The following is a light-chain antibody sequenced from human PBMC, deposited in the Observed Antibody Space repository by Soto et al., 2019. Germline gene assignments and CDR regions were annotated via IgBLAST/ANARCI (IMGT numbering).Light chain of an antibody. CDR3: MQCTPGQEYT. J-gene: IGKJ2*01. V-gene: IGKV2-30*01. CDR2: KVS. CDR1: QSLEYSDGNSY. Sequence: DVVMTQSPLSLPVTLGQPASISCRSSQSLEYSDGNSYLNWFQQRPGQSPRRLIYKVSNRDSGVPDRFSGRGAGTDFTLKISRVEVEGVGVYYCMQCTPGQEYTFGQGTKLEIK.